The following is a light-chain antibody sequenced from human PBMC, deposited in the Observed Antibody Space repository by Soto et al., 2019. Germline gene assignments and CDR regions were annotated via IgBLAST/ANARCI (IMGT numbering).Light chain of an antibody. V-gene: IGLV2-14*01. CDR1: SSDVADYNY. J-gene: IGLJ3*02. Sequence: QSALTQPASVSGSPGQSITISCTGTSSDVADYNYVSWYQQHPGKGPKLMIYEVSNRPSGVSNRFSGSKSGNTASLTISGLQAEDEADYYCASWDDSLNVVMFGGGTKVTVL. CDR3: ASWDDSLNVVM. CDR2: EVS.